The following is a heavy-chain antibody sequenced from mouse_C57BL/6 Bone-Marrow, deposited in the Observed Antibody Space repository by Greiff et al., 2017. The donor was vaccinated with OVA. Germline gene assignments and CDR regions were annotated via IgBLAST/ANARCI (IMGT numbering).Heavy chain of an antibody. CDR1: GFSLTSYG. V-gene: IGHV2-9*01. CDR2: IWGGGST. CDR3: AKRHGSSLYYAMDY. Sequence: VMLVESGPGLVAPSQSLSITCTVSGFSLTSYGVDWVRQPPGKGLEWLGVIWGGGSTNYNSALMSRLSISNDNSKSQVFLKMNSLQTDDTAMYYCAKRHGSSLYYAMDYWGQGTSVTVSS. J-gene: IGHJ4*01. D-gene: IGHD1-1*01.